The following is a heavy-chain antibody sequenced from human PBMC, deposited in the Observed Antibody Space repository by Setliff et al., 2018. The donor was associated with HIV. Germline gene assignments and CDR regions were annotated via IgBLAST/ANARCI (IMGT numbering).Heavy chain of an antibody. CDR2: MNPNSSNS. Sequence: GASVKVSCKASGDTFSSYAISWVRQATGQGLEWMGWMNPNSSNSGYAQNFQGRVTMTLDTSISTAYMELSSLTSEDTAVYYCTRGRHSQTAGAIKFAFWGQGSLVTVS. J-gene: IGHJ5*01. D-gene: IGHD3-10*01. CDR1: GDTFSSYA. CDR3: TRGRHSQTAGAIKFAF. V-gene: IGHV1-8*01.